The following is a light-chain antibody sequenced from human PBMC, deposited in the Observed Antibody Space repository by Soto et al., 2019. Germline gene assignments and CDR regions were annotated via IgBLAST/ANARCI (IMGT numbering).Light chain of an antibody. Sequence: DIQMTQSPSTLSASVGDRVTITCRARQNIFSWLAWYQQKPGKAPKLLIYKASSLESGVPSRFSGSGSGTEFPLTISSLRPDDFAPDYCQQYNSFSKTFGQGTKVEIQ. CDR1: QNIFSW. V-gene: IGKV1-5*03. CDR3: QQYNSFSKT. J-gene: IGKJ1*01. CDR2: KAS.